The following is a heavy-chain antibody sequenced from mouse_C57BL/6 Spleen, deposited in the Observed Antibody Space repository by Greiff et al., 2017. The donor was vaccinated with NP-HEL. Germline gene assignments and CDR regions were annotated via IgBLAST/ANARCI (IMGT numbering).Heavy chain of an antibody. V-gene: IGHV1-50*01. Sequence: QVQLQQPGAELVKPGASVKLSCKASGYTFTSYWMQWVKQRPGQGLEWIGEIDPSDSYTNYNQKFKGKATLTVDTSSSTAYMQLSSLTSEESAVYYCARGGIYYGNTWFAYWGQGTLVTVSA. CDR1: GYTFTSYW. CDR3: ARGGIYYGNTWFAY. CDR2: IDPSDSYT. J-gene: IGHJ3*01. D-gene: IGHD2-1*01.